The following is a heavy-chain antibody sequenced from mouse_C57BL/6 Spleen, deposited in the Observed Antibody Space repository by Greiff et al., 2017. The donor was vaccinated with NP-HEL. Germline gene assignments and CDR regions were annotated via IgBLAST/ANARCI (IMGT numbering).Heavy chain of an antibody. J-gene: IGHJ4*01. D-gene: IGHD2-5*01. V-gene: IGHV1-64*01. CDR3: ARDYSKRDAMDY. Sequence: QVQLQQSGAELVKPGASVKLSCKASGYTFTSYWMHWVKQRPGQGLEWIGMIHPNSGSTNYNEKFKSKATLTVDKSSSTAYMQLSSLTSEDSAVYYCARDYSKRDAMDYWGQGTSVTVSS. CDR1: GYTFTSYW. CDR2: IHPNSGST.